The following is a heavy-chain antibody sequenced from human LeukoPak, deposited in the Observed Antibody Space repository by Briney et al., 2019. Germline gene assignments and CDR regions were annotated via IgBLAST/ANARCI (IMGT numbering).Heavy chain of an antibody. CDR2: IYTSGST. V-gene: IGHV4-4*07. CDR3: ARDSRLWYSSGWYYFDY. D-gene: IGHD6-19*01. J-gene: IGHJ4*02. CDR1: GGSLSSYY. Sequence: PSETLSLTCTVSGGSLSSYYWSWIRQAAGKGLEWIGRIYTSGSTNYNPALKIRVTMSVATSKTQFSLKLSSVTAAATAVYYCARDSRLWYSSGWYYFDYWGQGTLVTVSS.